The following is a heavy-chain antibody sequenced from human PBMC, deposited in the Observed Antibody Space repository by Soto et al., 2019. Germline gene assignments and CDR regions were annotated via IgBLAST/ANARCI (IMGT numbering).Heavy chain of an antibody. J-gene: IGHJ4*02. D-gene: IGHD6-19*01. CDR3: ARRYGWLYFDY. CDR2: IFYSGST. V-gene: IGHV4-39*01. CDR1: GDSISSSNYF. Sequence: SETLSLTSTVSGDSISSSNYFWGWIRQPPGKGLEWIGTIFYSGSTYYNPSLKSRVTISVDTSKNQFSLRLISVTAADTALYYCARRYGWLYFDYWGQGILVTVSS.